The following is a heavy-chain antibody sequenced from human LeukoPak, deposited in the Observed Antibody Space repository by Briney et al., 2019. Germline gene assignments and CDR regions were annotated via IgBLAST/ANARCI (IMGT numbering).Heavy chain of an antibody. CDR3: ARIEYYYGSGSYLAGSRAYGMDV. Sequence: GRSLRLSCAASGFTFSSYATIWVRQAPGKGLEWVAVISYDGSNKYYADSVKGRFTISRDNSKNTLYLQMNSLRAEDTAVYYCARIEYYYGSGSYLAGSRAYGMDVWGQGTTVTVSS. D-gene: IGHD3-10*01. V-gene: IGHV3-30-3*01. CDR2: ISYDGSNK. J-gene: IGHJ6*02. CDR1: GFTFSSYA.